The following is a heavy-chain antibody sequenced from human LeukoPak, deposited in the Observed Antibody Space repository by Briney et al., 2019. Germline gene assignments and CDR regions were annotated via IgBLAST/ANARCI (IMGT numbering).Heavy chain of an antibody. CDR3: ARVGYDSSGYYYGMDV. D-gene: IGHD3-22*01. CDR2: IIPIFGTA. J-gene: IGHJ6*02. V-gene: IGHV1-69*13. CDR1: GGTFSSYA. Sequence: SVKVSCKASGGTFSSYAISWVRQAPGQGLEWMGGIIPIFGTANYAQKFQGRVTITADESTSTAYMELSSLRSEDTAVYYCARVGYDSSGYYYGMDVWGQGTTVAVSS.